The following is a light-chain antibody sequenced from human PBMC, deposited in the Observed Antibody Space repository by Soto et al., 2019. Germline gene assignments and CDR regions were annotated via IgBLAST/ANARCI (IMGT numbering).Light chain of an antibody. J-gene: IGKJ1*01. V-gene: IGKV1-5*03. Sequence: DIQMTQSPSTLSTSVGDRVTITCRASQSISSWLAWYQQKPGKAPKLLIYKASSLESGVPSRFSGSGSGTEFTLTISSVQPDDFATYHCQQYNSFPWTFGQGTKV. CDR1: QSISSW. CDR2: KAS. CDR3: QQYNSFPWT.